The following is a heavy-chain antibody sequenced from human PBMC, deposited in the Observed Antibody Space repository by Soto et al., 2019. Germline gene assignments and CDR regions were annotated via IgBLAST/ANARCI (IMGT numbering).Heavy chain of an antibody. CDR3: ARAPGDVVVIVYFDY. CDR1: GFTFSSYA. CDR2: ISYDGSNK. V-gene: IGHV3-30-3*01. D-gene: IGHD3-22*01. J-gene: IGHJ4*02. Sequence: GGSLRLSCAASGFTFSSYAMHWVRQAPGKGLEWVAVISYDGSNKYYADSVKGRFTISRDNSKNTLYLQMNSLRAEDTAVYYCARAPGDVVVIVYFDYWGQGTLVTVSS.